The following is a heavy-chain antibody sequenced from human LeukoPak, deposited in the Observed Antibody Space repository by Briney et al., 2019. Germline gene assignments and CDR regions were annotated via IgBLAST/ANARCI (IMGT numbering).Heavy chain of an antibody. V-gene: IGHV4-39*01. CDR3: ARHAGYCSGGSCYAEYFQH. CDR2: IYYSGST. CDR1: GGSISSSSYY. Sequence: SETLSLTCTVSGGSISSSSYYWGWIRQPPGKGLEWIGSIYYSGSTYYNPSLKRRVTISVDTSKNQFSLKLSSVTAADTAVYYCARHAGYCSGGSCYAEYFQHWGQGTLVTVSS. J-gene: IGHJ1*01. D-gene: IGHD2-15*01.